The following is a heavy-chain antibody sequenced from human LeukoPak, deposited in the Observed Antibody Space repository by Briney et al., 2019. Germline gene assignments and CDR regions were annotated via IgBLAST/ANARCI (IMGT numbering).Heavy chain of an antibody. V-gene: IGHV4-59*12. J-gene: IGHJ4*02. CDR2: IYYSGST. D-gene: IGHD1-1*01. CDR3: ASSRPAGTPDY. CDR1: GGSISSYY. Sequence: SETLSLTCTVSGGSISSYYWSWIRQPPGKGLEWIGYIYYSGSTNYNPSLKSRVTISVDTSKNQFSLKLSSVTAADTAVYYCASSRPAGTPDYWGQGTLVTVSS.